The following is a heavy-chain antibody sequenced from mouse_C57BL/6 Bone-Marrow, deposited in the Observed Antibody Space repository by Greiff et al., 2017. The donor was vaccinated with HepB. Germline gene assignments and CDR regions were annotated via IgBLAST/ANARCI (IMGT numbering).Heavy chain of an antibody. CDR3: ARSRAYDYDGAWFAY. J-gene: IGHJ3*01. CDR1: GYTFTSYG. D-gene: IGHD2-4*01. CDR2: IYIGNGYT. Sequence: EVKLQQSGAELVRPGSSVKMSCKTSGYTFTSYGINWVKQRPGQGLEWIGYIYIGNGYTEYNEKFKGKATLTSDTSSSTAYMQLSSLTSEDSAIYFCARSRAYDYDGAWFAYWGQGTLVTVSA. V-gene: IGHV1-58*01.